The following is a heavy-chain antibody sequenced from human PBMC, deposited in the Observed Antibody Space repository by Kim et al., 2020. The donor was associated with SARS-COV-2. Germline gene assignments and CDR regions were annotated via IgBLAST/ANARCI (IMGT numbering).Heavy chain of an antibody. D-gene: IGHD3-10*01. Sequence: GDTSYAQKFQGRVTMTRDTSITTAYMELSRLRSDDPAVYYCARSGGPYDYWGQGTLVTVSS. J-gene: IGHJ4*02. CDR3: ARSGGPYDY. CDR2: GDT. V-gene: IGHV1-2*02.